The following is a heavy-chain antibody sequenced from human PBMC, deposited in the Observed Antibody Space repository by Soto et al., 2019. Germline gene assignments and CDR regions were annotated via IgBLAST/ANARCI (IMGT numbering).Heavy chain of an antibody. V-gene: IGHV3-13*01. D-gene: IGHD2-21*02. CDR1: GFTFSSYD. J-gene: IGHJ2*01. CDR3: ARGAVVVTAISDWYFDL. Sequence: EVQLVESGGGLVQPGGSLRLSCAASGFTFSSYDMHWVRQATGKGLEWVSAIGTAGDTYYPGSVKGRFTISRENAKNSLYLQMNSLRAEDTAVYYCARGAVVVTAISDWYFDLWGRGTLVTVSS. CDR2: IGTAGDT.